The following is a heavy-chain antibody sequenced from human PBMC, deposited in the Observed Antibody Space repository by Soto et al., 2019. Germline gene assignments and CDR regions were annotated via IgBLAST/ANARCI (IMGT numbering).Heavy chain of an antibody. CDR3: ARDLGDMIVVGNGMDV. CDR2: ISYDGSNK. Sequence: QVQLVESGGGVVQPGRSLRLSCAASGFTFSSYAMHWVRQAPGKGLEWVAVISYDGSNKYYADPVKGRFTISRDNSKNTLYLQMNSLRAEDTAVYYCARDLGDMIVVGNGMDVWGQGTTVTVSS. CDR1: GFTFSSYA. J-gene: IGHJ6*02. V-gene: IGHV3-30-3*01. D-gene: IGHD3-22*01.